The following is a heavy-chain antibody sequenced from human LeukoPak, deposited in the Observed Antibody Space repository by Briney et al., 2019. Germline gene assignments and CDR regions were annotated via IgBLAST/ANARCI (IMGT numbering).Heavy chain of an antibody. Sequence: PGGSLRLSCAASGFTFDDYAMHWVRQAPGKGLEWVSVIYSGGSTYYADSVKGRFTISRDNSKNTLYLQMNSLRAEDTAVYYCASSRFLEWLSGAFDIWGQGTMVTVSS. V-gene: IGHV3-66*02. CDR3: ASSRFLEWLSGAFDI. D-gene: IGHD3-3*01. CDR1: GFTFDDYA. CDR2: IYSGGST. J-gene: IGHJ3*02.